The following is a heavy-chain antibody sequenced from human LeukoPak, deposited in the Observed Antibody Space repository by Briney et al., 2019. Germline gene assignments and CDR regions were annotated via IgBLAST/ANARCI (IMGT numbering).Heavy chain of an antibody. CDR3: ARLGRGSGWYRGWFDP. CDR1: GYSFTSYW. CDR2: INPGDSDT. Sequence: GESLKISCKGSGYSFTSYWIGWVRQMPGKGLEWMGIINPGDSDTRYSPSFQGQVTISADKSISTAYLQWSSLKASDTAMYYCARLGRGSGWYRGWFDPWGQGTLVTVSS. V-gene: IGHV5-51*01. J-gene: IGHJ5*02. D-gene: IGHD6-19*01.